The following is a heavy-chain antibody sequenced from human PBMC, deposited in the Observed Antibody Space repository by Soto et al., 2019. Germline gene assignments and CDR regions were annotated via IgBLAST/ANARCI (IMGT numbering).Heavy chain of an antibody. CDR1: GASVSSSSYY. J-gene: IGHJ6*02. D-gene: IGHD1-7*01. Sequence: QLQLHESGPGLVKPSETLSLTCTVSGASVSSSSYYWGWIRQPPGKGLEWIGSSYYSGSTYYNPSLKSRVPISVDTSKNQFSLKLSSVTAADTAVYYCARLNAGTTYYYYGMDVWGQGTTVTVSS. CDR2: SYYSGST. CDR3: ARLNAGTTYYYYGMDV. V-gene: IGHV4-39*01.